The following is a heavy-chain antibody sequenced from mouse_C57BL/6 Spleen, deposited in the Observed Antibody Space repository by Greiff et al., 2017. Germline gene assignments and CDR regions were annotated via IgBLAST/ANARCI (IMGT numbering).Heavy chain of an antibody. Sequence: EVQGVESGGGLVKPGGSLKLSCAASGFTFSSYAMSWVRQTPEKRLEWVATISDGGSYTYYPDNVKGRFTISRDNAKNNLYLQMSHLKAEDTAMYYCASADYSNDDADWYFEVWGTGTTVTVSS. CDR3: ASADYSNDDADWYFEV. CDR2: ISDGGSYT. CDR1: GFTFSSYA. J-gene: IGHJ1*03. D-gene: IGHD2-12*01. V-gene: IGHV5-4*01.